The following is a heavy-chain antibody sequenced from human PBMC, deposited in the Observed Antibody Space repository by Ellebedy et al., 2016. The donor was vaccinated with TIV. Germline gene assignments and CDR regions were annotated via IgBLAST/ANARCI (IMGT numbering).Heavy chain of an antibody. D-gene: IGHD3-22*01. CDR1: GYTFTSYA. CDR2: INAGNGNT. V-gene: IGHV1-3*01. J-gene: IGHJ4*02. CDR3: TTRTREAYDSSGYYGFFDY. Sequence: ASVKVSCKASGYTFTSYAMHWVRQAPGQRLEWMGWINAGNGNTKYSQKFQGRVTITRDTSASTAYMELSSLRSEDTAIYYCTTRTREAYDSSGYYGFFDYWGQGTLVTVSS.